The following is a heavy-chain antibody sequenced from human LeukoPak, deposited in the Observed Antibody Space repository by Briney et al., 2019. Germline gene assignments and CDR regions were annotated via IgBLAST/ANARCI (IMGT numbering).Heavy chain of an antibody. CDR1: GGSISSYY. D-gene: IGHD2-15*01. J-gene: IGHJ4*02. CDR3: ARRYCSGGSCYSALDY. V-gene: IGHV4-59*01. Sequence: SETLSLTCTVSGGSISSYYWSWIRQPPGKGLEWIGYIYYSGSTNYNPSLKSRVTISVDTSKNQFSLKLSSVTAADTAVYYCARRYCSGGSCYSALDYWGQGTLVTVSS. CDR2: IYYSGST.